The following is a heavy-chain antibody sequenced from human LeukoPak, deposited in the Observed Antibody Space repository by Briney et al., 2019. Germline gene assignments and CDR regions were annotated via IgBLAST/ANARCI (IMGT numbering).Heavy chain of an antibody. V-gene: IGHV1-69*13. D-gene: IGHD2-2*01. CDR1: GGTFSSYA. Sequence: ASVKVSRKASGGTFSSYAISWVRQAPGQGLEWMGGIIPIFGTANYAQKFQGRVTITADESTSTAYMELSSLRSEDTAVYYCARGPLGYCSSTSCFYFDYWGQGTLVTVSS. J-gene: IGHJ4*02. CDR2: IIPIFGTA. CDR3: ARGPLGYCSSTSCFYFDY.